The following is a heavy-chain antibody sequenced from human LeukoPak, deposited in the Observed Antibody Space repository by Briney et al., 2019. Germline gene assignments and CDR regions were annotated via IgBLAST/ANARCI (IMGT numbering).Heavy chain of an antibody. Sequence: GGSLRLSCAAPGFTFSSYGMHWVRQAPGKGLEWVAFIRYDGSNKYYADSVKGRFTISRDNSKNTLYLQMNSLRAEDTAVYYCAKDTYYGSGSPRRSNWYFDLWGRGTLVTVSS. J-gene: IGHJ2*01. D-gene: IGHD3-10*01. CDR1: GFTFSSYG. CDR3: AKDTYYGSGSPRRSNWYFDL. V-gene: IGHV3-30*02. CDR2: IRYDGSNK.